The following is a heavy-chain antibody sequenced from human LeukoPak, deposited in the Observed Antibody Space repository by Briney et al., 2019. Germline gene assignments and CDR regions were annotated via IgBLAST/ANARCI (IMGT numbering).Heavy chain of an antibody. CDR2: IIPIFGTA. D-gene: IGHD3-9*01. J-gene: IGHJ4*02. Sequence: ASVKVSRKASGGTFSSYAISWVRQAPGQGLEWMGGIIPIFGTANYAQKFQGRVTITADKSTSTAYMELSSLRSEDTAVYYCARGTYYDILTGYPRGFDYWGQGTLVTVSS. CDR3: ARGTYYDILTGYPRGFDY. V-gene: IGHV1-69*06. CDR1: GGTFSSYA.